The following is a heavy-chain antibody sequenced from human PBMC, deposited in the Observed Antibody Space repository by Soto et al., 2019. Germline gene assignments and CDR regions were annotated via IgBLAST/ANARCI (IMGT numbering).Heavy chain of an antibody. D-gene: IGHD2-15*01. Sequence: QVQLVQSGAEVKKPGSSVKVSCKASGGTFSSYAISWVRQAPGQGLEWMGGIIPIFGTANYAQKFQGRVTITADESTSTAYMELSSLRSEDTAVYYCARDVNCRGGSCYLGDAFDIWGQGTMVTVSS. CDR1: GGTFSSYA. CDR3: ARDVNCRGGSCYLGDAFDI. CDR2: IIPIFGTA. V-gene: IGHV1-69*01. J-gene: IGHJ3*02.